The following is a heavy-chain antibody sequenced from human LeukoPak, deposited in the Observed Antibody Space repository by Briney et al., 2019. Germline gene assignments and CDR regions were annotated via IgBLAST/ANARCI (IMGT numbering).Heavy chain of an antibody. J-gene: IGHJ4*02. CDR3: AKDPSLSYDSSGYYYHY. CDR2: ISGSGGNT. Sequence: GGSLRLSCASSGFTFTSYAMSWVRQAPGKGLEWVSAISGSGGNTYYADSVKGRFTISRDNSKNTLYLQMNSLRAEDTAVYYCAKDPSLSYDSSGYYYHYWGQGTLVTVSS. V-gene: IGHV3-23*01. CDR1: GFTFTSYA. D-gene: IGHD3-22*01.